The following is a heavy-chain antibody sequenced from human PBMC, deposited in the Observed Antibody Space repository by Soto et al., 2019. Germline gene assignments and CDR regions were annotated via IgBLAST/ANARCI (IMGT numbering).Heavy chain of an antibody. CDR2: IYFTGRT. D-gene: IGHD6-19*01. CDR1: GHSLSSGGYY. V-gene: IGHV4-31*03. Sequence: SQTLSRTCTVSGHSLSSGGYYWSWIRQHPGKGLECVGYIYFTGRTLYNPSRKSRLAMSLYTSKNQFSLRLTSVTSADTAVYFCARAWGSSGWLNWRQGALVTASS. J-gene: IGHJ4*02. CDR3: ARAWGSSGWLN.